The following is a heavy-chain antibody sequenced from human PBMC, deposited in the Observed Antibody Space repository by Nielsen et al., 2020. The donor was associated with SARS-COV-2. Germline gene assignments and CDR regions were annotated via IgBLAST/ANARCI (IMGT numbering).Heavy chain of an antibody. CDR1: GGSIGSGGYY. D-gene: IGHD1-26*01. CDR3: ARLRVGATHDAFDI. J-gene: IGHJ3*02. CDR2: IYYSGST. Sequence: SETLSLTCTVSGGSIGSGGYYWSWIRQHPGKGLEWIGYIYYSGSTYYNPSLKSRVTISVDTSKDQFSLKLSSVTAADTAVYYCARLRVGATHDAFDIWGQGTMVTVSS. V-gene: IGHV4-31*03.